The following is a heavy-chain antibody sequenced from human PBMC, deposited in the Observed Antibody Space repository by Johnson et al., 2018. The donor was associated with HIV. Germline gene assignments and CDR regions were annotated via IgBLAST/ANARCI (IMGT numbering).Heavy chain of an antibody. Sequence: LVESGGGVVQPGRSLRLSCAASGFTFSSYGMHWVRQAPGKGLEWVAVIWDDGSNKYYADSVKGRFTISRDNSKNTLYLQMNSLRAEDTAVYYCAKGEWGAGTDAFDIWGQGTMVTVSS. J-gene: IGHJ3*02. CDR3: AKGEWGAGTDAFDI. CDR2: IWDDGSNK. V-gene: IGHV3-33*06. D-gene: IGHD3-16*01. CDR1: GFTFSSYG.